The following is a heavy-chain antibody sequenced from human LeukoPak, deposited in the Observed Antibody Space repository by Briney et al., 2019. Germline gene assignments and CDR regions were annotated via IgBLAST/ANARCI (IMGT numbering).Heavy chain of an antibody. V-gene: IGHV3-23*01. D-gene: IGHD2-2*02. Sequence: GGSLRLFCAASGFTFSSYAMSWVRQAPGKGLEWVSDISGSGGSKYYADSVKGRFTISRDNSKNRLYLQMNSLRSEDTAVYYCAKDIPLGDYDDYWGQGTLVTVSS. CDR2: ISGSGGSK. CDR3: AKDIPLGDYDDY. CDR1: GFTFSSYA. J-gene: IGHJ4*02.